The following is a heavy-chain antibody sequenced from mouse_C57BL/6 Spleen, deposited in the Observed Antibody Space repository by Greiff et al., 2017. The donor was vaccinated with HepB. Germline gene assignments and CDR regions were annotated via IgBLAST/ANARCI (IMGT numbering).Heavy chain of an antibody. V-gene: IGHV1-22*01. CDR3: ALLGAWFAY. D-gene: IGHD4-1*01. J-gene: IGHJ3*01. Sequence: VHVKQSGPELVKPGASVKMSCKASGYTFTDYNMHWVKQSHGKSLEWIGYINPNNGGTSYNQKFKGKATLTVNKSSSTAYMELRSLTSEDSAVYYCALLGAWFAYWGQGTLVTVSA. CDR2: INPNNGGT. CDR1: GYTFTDYN.